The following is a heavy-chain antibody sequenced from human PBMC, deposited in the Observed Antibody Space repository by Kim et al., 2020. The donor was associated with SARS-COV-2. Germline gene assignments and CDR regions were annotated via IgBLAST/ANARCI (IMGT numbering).Heavy chain of an antibody. D-gene: IGHD3-16*02. CDR3: ARSRYDYVWGSYQTGGYYFDY. Sequence: FTISRDNSKNTLYLQMNSLRAEDTAVYYCARSRYDYVWGSYQTGGYYFDYWGQGTLVTVSS. V-gene: IGHV3-30*01. J-gene: IGHJ4*02.